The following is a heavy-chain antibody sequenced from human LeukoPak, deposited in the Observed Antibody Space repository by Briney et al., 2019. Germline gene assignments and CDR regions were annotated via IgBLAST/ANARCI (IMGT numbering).Heavy chain of an antibody. CDR3: AKVIAAEDY. J-gene: IGHJ4*02. CDR1: GFTFSNSA. V-gene: IGHV3-21*01. D-gene: IGHD6-6*01. CDR2: INNVGSHI. Sequence: GGSLRLSCAASGFTFSNSAMNWVRQAPGKGLEWVSSINNVGSHIYYADSVKGRFTISRDNAKNSLYLQMNSLRAEDTAVYYCAKVIAAEDYWGQGTLVTVSS.